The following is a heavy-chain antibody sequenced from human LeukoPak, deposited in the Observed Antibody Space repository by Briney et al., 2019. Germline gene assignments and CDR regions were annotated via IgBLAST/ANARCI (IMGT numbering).Heavy chain of an antibody. CDR1: GFTVSSNY. V-gene: IGHV3-53*01. CDR3: ASPAVWGEVSLRY. CDR2: IYSGGST. D-gene: IGHD3-16*02. J-gene: IGHJ4*02. Sequence: GGSLRLSCAASGFTVSSNYMIWVRQAPGQGMEWESVIYSGGSTYYADSVKGRFTISRDNSKNTVYLQMNSLRAEDTAVYYCASPAVWGEVSLRYWGQGTLVTVSS.